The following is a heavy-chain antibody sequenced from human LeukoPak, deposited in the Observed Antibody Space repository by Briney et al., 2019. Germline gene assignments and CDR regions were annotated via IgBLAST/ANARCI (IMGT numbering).Heavy chain of an antibody. CDR3: AKQYSSGWYWFDP. D-gene: IGHD6-19*01. CDR2: ISAYNGNT. Sequence: ASVKVSCKASGYTFTSYGISWVRQAPGQGLEWMGWISAYNGNTNYAQKLQGRVTMATDTSTSTAYMELRSLRSDDTAVYYCAKQYSSGWYWFDPWGQGTLVTVSS. J-gene: IGHJ5*02. V-gene: IGHV1-18*01. CDR1: GYTFTSYG.